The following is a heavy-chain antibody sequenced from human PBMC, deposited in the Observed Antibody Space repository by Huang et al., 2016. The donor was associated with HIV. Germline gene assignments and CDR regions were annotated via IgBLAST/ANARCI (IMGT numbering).Heavy chain of an antibody. J-gene: IGHJ4*02. CDR3: ARGRGDARGFLGLDF. CDR1: GGSFSGPN. V-gene: IGHV4-34*01. Sequence: QVQLHQWGAGLLKPSETLSLTCAVYGGSFSGPNWTWIRQTPGKGLEWFGEINHSGRTNDSPSLKRRVTISLDTSKNQFSLRLRSVTAADTAVYYCARGRGDARGFLGLDFWGQGTLVTVSS. D-gene: IGHD3-16*01. CDR2: INHSGRT.